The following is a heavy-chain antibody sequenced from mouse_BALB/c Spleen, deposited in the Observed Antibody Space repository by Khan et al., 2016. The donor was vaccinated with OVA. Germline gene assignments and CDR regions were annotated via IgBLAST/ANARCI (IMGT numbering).Heavy chain of an antibody. V-gene: IGHV9-1*02. CDR3: ARGASYWYFDV. CDR1: AYTFTNYG. J-gene: IGHJ1*01. Sequence: QIQLVQSGPELKKPGETVKISCKASAYTFTNYGMNWVKQAPGKGLKWMGWINTYTGEPTYTDDFKGRFAFSLETSASTAYLQIKNLKNEDMATXFCARGASYWYFDVWGAGTTVTVSS. CDR2: INTYTGEP.